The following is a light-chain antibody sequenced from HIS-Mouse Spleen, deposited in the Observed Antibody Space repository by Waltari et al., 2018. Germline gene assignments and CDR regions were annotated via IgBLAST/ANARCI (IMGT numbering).Light chain of an antibody. J-gene: IGKJ1*01. V-gene: IGKV1-33*01. CDR3: QQYDNLPPRT. CDR2: DAS. CDR1: QDMSNY. Sequence: DIQMTQSPSSLSASVGDRVTITCQASQDMSNYLNWYQQKPGKAPKLLIYDASNLETGVPSRFSGSGSGTDFTFTISSLQPEDIATYYCQQYDNLPPRTFGQGTKVEIK.